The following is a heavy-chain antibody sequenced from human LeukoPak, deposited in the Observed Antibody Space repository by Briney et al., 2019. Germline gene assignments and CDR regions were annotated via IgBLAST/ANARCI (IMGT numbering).Heavy chain of an antibody. Sequence: GSLRLSCAASGFTFSSYAMSWVRQAPGKGLEWIGSIYYSGSTYYNPSLKSRVTISVDTSKNQFSLKLSSVTAADTAVYYCARAYSSGFDYWGQGTLVTVSS. CDR2: IYYSGST. V-gene: IGHV4-39*07. CDR3: ARAYSSGFDY. J-gene: IGHJ4*02. CDR1: GFTFSSYA. D-gene: IGHD4-11*01.